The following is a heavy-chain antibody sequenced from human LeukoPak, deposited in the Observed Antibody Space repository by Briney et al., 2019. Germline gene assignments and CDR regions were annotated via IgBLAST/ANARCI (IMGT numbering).Heavy chain of an antibody. D-gene: IGHD2-15*01. CDR3: ARPQYCSGGSCYSD. CDR2: IYPGDSDT. V-gene: IGHV5-51*01. J-gene: IGHJ4*02. Sequence: GESLKISCKGSGYTYTSYWIGWVRQMPGKGLEWMGIIYPGDSDTRYSPSFQGQVTISADKSISTAYLQWNSLKASDTAMYYCARPQYCSGGSCYSDWGQGTLVTVSS. CDR1: GYTYTSYW.